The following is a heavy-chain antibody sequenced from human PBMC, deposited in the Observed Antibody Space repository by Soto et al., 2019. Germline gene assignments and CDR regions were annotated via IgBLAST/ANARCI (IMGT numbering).Heavy chain of an antibody. J-gene: IGHJ6*02. Sequence: EVQLLESGGGLVQPGGSLRLSCAASGFTFSSYAMSWVRQAPGMGLEWVSVISGSGYATYYADSVQGRFTVSRDNSNNTVYLQMTSLRAEDTAVYYCAKEETVLVNYYYYYGMDVWGQGTRVTVSS. D-gene: IGHD4-17*01. CDR2: ISGSGYAT. V-gene: IGHV3-23*01. CDR3: AKEETVLVNYYYYYGMDV. CDR1: GFTFSSYA.